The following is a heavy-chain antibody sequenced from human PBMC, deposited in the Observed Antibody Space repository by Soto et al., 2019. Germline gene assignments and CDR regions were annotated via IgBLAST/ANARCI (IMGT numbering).Heavy chain of an antibody. CDR1: GYTFTGYY. CDR3: ARLGPGYNSSSGDY. CDR2: INPNSGGT. D-gene: IGHD6-6*01. V-gene: IGHV1-2*02. Sequence: ASVKVSCKASGYTFTGYYMHWVRQAPGQGLEWMGWINPNSGGTNYAQKFQGRVTMTRDTSISTAYMELSRLRSDDTAVYYCARLGPGYNSSSGDYWGQGTLVTVSS. J-gene: IGHJ4*02.